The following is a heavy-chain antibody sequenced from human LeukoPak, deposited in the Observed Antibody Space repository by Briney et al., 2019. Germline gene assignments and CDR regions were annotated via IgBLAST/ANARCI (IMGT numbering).Heavy chain of an antibody. V-gene: IGHV3-30*01. CDR3: ARERSSWYYFDC. CDR1: GFTFSSYA. Sequence: PGGSLRLSCAASGFTFSSYAVHWVRQAPGKGLEWVAVISYDGNTQYYADSVKGRFTISRDNSKNTLYLQMNSLRAEDTAIYYCARERSSWYYFDCWGQGALVTVSS. J-gene: IGHJ4*02. CDR2: ISYDGNTQ. D-gene: IGHD6-13*01.